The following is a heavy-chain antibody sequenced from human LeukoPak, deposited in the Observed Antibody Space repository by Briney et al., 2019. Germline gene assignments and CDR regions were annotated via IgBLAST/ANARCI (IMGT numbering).Heavy chain of an antibody. V-gene: IGHV1-2*02. D-gene: IGHD3-9*01. CDR1: GYAFTGYY. CDR3: ARGPHGRIYDILTGFDY. Sequence: ASVKVSCRASGYAFTGYYMHWVRQAPGQGLEWMGWIDPDSGGTNYAQKFQGRVTMTRDTSISTAYMELSRLRSDDTAVYYCARGPHGRIYDILTGFDYWGQGTLVTVSS. J-gene: IGHJ4*02. CDR2: IDPDSGGT.